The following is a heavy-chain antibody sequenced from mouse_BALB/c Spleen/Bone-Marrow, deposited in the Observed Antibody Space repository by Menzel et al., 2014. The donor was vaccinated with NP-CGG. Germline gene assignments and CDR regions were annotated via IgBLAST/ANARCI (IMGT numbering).Heavy chain of an antibody. J-gene: IGHJ3*01. V-gene: IGHV14-3*02. D-gene: IGHD1-1*01. CDR2: IDPANGNT. Sequence: EVQVVESGAELVKPGASVKLSYTASGFNIKDTYMHWVKQRPEQGLEWIGRIDPANGNTKYDPKFQGKATITADTSSNTAYLQLSSLTSEDTAVYYCASYYYGSYGFAYWGQGTLVTVSA. CDR1: GFNIKDTY. CDR3: ASYYYGSYGFAY.